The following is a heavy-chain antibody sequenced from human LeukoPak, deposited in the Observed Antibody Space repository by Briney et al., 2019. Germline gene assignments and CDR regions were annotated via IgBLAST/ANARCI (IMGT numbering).Heavy chain of an antibody. CDR1: GFTFSDYY. V-gene: IGHV3-11*01. CDR3: ARDAHIAARFNWFDP. Sequence: GGSLRLSCAASGFTFSDYYMSWVRQAPGKGLEWVSYISSSGSTIYYADSVKGRFTISREKAKNSLYLQMNTLRAEDTAVYYCARDAHIAARFNWFDPWGQGTLVTVSS. J-gene: IGHJ5*02. CDR2: ISSSGSTI. D-gene: IGHD6-6*01.